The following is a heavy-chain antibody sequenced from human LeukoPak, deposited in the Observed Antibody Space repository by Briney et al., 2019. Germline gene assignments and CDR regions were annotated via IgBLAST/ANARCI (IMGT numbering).Heavy chain of an antibody. D-gene: IGHD3-16*01. V-gene: IGHV3-49*03. Sequence: GGSLRLSCTASGFTFGDFAMSWFRQAPGKAPEWLGFIRTQAYRGTPEYAASVKGKFTISRDDSKGIAYLQMNSLKTEDTAVYYCTRAWGGDPEDWFDPWGQGTLVTVSS. CDR2: IRTQAYRGTP. CDR1: GFTFGDFA. J-gene: IGHJ5*02. CDR3: TRAWGGDPEDWFDP.